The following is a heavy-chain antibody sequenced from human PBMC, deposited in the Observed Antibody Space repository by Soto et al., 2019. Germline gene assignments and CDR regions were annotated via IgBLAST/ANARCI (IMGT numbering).Heavy chain of an antibody. J-gene: IGHJ4*02. CDR1: CGSISSGGYY. CDR2: IYYSGST. V-gene: IGHV4-31*03. CDR3: ARGIVVVAATLTTGFDY. D-gene: IGHD2-15*01. Sequence: SETLSLTCTVSCGSISSGGYYWSWIRQHPGKGLEWIGYIYYSGSTYYNPSLKSRVTISVDTSKNQFSLKLSSVTAADTAVYYCARGIVVVAATLTTGFDYWGQGTLVTVSS.